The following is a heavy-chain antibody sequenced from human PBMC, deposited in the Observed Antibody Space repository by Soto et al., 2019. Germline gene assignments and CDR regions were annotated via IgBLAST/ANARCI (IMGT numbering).Heavy chain of an antibody. Sequence: QVQLVESGGGVVQPGKALRLSCAASGFTFSTYGMHWVRQAPGKGREWVAMIWQDGRNDYYGDSVKGRFSVSRDNSKNTLSLQMSGLRAEDTALYYCARGRYSKSLGLYIDVWGQGTLVTVSS. CDR2: IWQDGRND. CDR1: GFTFSTYG. J-gene: IGHJ4*02. V-gene: IGHV3-33*01. CDR3: ARGRYSKSLGLYIDV. D-gene: IGHD1-26*01.